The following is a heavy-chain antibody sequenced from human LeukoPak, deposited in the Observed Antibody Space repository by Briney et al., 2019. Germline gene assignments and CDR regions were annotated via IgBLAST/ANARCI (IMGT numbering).Heavy chain of an antibody. CDR2: ISYDGSNK. D-gene: IGHD6-6*01. Sequence: PGRSLRLSCAASGFTFSSYAMHWVRQAPGKGLEWVAVISYDGSNKHYADSVKGRFTISRDNSKNTLYLQMNSLRAEDTAVYYCARDPGYSSSSFFDYWGQGTLVTVSS. J-gene: IGHJ4*02. CDR1: GFTFSSYA. V-gene: IGHV3-30-3*01. CDR3: ARDPGYSSSSFFDY.